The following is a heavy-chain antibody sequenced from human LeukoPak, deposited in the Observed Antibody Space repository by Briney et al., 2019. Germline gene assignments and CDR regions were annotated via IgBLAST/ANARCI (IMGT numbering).Heavy chain of an antibody. Sequence: ASVKVSCKASGYTFTSYGISWVRQAPGQGLEWMGWISAYNGNTNYAQKLQGRVTMTTDTSTSTAYMELRSLRSDDTAVYYCARDRSWLQLHYFDYWGQGTLVTVSS. V-gene: IGHV1-18*01. J-gene: IGHJ4*02. CDR1: GYTFTSYG. D-gene: IGHD5-24*01. CDR3: ARDRSWLQLHYFDY. CDR2: ISAYNGNT.